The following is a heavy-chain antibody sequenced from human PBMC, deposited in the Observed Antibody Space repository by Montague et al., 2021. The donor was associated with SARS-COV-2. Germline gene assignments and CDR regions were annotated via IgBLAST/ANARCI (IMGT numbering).Heavy chain of an antibody. D-gene: IGHD3-10*01. CDR1: GGSISSSSYY. CDR2: IFYSGST. Sequence: SETLSLTCTVSGGSISSSSYYWGWICQPPGKGLEWIGSIFYSGSTDYXPSLKSRVTISVDTSKNQFSLKLSSVTAADTAVYYCASMVRAQVYYFDYWGQGTLVTVSS. CDR3: ASMVRAQVYYFDY. V-gene: IGHV4-39*01. J-gene: IGHJ4*02.